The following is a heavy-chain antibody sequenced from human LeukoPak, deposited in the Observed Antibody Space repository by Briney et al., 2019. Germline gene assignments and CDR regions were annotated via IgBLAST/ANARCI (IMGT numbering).Heavy chain of an antibody. J-gene: IGHJ5*02. V-gene: IGHV3-11*01. CDR1: GFSFSDYY. D-gene: IGHD6-13*01. Sequence: GGSLRLSCAASGFSFSDYYMSWVRQAPGKGLEWVSYISSSGSTIYYVDSVKGRFTISTDNAKKSLYLQMNSRRAEDTAVYYCARALAAQQLVQDWCDPWVEGTLVTVS. CDR2: ISSSGSTI. CDR3: ARALAAQQLVQDWCDP.